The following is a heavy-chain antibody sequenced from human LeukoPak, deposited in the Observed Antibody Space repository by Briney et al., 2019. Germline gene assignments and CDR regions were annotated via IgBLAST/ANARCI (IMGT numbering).Heavy chain of an antibody. J-gene: IGHJ4*02. V-gene: IGHV3-7*03. CDR1: GFSFTTYW. CDR2: INQDGTEK. Sequence: GGSLRLSCAASGFSFTTYWMSWVRQAPGKGLEWVANINQDGTEKYYVDSVKGRFTTSRDNAKNSLYLQMNSLRAEDTAVYYCAREEDHWGQGTLVTVSS. CDR3: AREEDH.